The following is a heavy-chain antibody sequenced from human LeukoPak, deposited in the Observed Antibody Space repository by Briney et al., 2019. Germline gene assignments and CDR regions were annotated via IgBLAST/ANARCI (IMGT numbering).Heavy chain of an antibody. J-gene: IGHJ4*02. Sequence: GGSLRLSCAASGFTFSTYWMSWVRQAPGKGLEWVANIKQDGSGKSYVDSVKGRFTISRDNAKNSLYLQMNSLRVEDTAVYYCVRDSDRVRDYWGQGTLVTVSS. CDR3: VRDSDRVRDY. D-gene: IGHD3-10*01. CDR1: GFTFSTYW. CDR2: IKQDGSGK. V-gene: IGHV3-7*01.